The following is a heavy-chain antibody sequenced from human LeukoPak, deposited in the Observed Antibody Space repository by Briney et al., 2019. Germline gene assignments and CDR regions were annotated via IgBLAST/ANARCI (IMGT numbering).Heavy chain of an antibody. CDR1: GFTFNIFA. J-gene: IGHJ3*02. CDR3: AKDSFDHNGVYDAFDI. Sequence: PGGSLRLSCAASGFTFNIFAMSWVRQAPGKGVEGVSTIGSSEKYYANSGKGRLTISRHNSKKTLYLQMNSLRAEDTAIYYCAKDSFDHNGVYDAFDIWGQGTLVTVSS. CDR2: IGSSEK. V-gene: IGHV3-23*01. D-gene: IGHD3-9*01.